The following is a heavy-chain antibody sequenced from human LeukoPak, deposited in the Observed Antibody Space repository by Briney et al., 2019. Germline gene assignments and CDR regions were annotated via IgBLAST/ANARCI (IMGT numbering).Heavy chain of an antibody. D-gene: IGHD3-22*01. Sequence: GGSLRLSCAASGFTFSRYIMNWVRQAPGKGLEWVSAISGSGGSTYYADSVKGRFTISRDNSKNTLYLQMNSLRAEDTAVYYCAKDRSITMIVVVSGAFDIWGQGTMVTVSS. CDR3: AKDRSITMIVVVSGAFDI. CDR1: GFTFSRYI. CDR2: ISGSGGST. J-gene: IGHJ3*02. V-gene: IGHV3-23*01.